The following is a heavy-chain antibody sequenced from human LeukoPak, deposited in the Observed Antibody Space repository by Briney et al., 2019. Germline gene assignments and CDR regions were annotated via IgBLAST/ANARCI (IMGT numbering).Heavy chain of an antibody. Sequence: GGSLKLSCAASGFTFSGSLIHWVRQASGKGLEWVGRIRSKANSYATAYAASVKGRFTISRDDSKNTAYLQMNSLKTEDTAVYYCTARSGYSSGWSGSAHYYYYMDVWGKGTTVTVSS. CDR3: TARSGYSSGWSGSAHYYYYMDV. J-gene: IGHJ6*03. CDR1: GFTFSGSL. CDR2: IRSKANSYAT. V-gene: IGHV3-73*01. D-gene: IGHD6-19*01.